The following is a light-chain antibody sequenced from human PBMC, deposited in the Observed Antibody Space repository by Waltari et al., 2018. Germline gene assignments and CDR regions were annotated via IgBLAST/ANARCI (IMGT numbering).Light chain of an antibody. CDR1: QGISSY. V-gene: IGKV1-39*01. CDR3: QQSYSTPRT. J-gene: IGKJ1*01. Sequence: DIQMTQSPPSLSASVGDRVTITCRASQGISSYLSWYQQKPGKAPNLLIYAASSLQSGVPSRCSGSGSGTDFTLTISSLQPEDFATYYCQQSYSTPRTFGQGTRVEIK. CDR2: AAS.